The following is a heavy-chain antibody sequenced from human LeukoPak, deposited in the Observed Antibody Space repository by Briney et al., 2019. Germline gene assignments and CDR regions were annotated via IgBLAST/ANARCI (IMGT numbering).Heavy chain of an antibody. Sequence: PSETLSLTCVVYGGSFSGYYWSWIRQPPGKGLEWIGEIIHRGSTNYNPSLKSRLTISVDTSKNQFSLKLSSVTAADTAVYYCARGDTVAARPGRFDYWGQGTLVTVSS. CDR1: GGSFSGYY. CDR3: ARGDTVAARPGRFDY. D-gene: IGHD6-6*01. CDR2: IIHRGST. J-gene: IGHJ4*02. V-gene: IGHV4-34*01.